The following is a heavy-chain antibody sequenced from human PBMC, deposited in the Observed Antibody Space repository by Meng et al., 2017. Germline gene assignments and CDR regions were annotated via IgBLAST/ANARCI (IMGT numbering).Heavy chain of an antibody. J-gene: IGHJ5*02. D-gene: IGHD2-21*02. CDR3: AHRRGDSREGWFDP. V-gene: IGHV2-5*02. Sequence: QIPLKESGPTLLQPPQTPTLTCTFSGFSLSTSGVGVGWIRHPPGKALEWLALIYWDDDKRYSPSLKSRLTITKDTSKNQVVLTMTNMDPVDTATYYCAHRRGDSREGWFDPWGQGTLVTVSS. CDR2: IYWDDDK. CDR1: GFSLSTSGVG.